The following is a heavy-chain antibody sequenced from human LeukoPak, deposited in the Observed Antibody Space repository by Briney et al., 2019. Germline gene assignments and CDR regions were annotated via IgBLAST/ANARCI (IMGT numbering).Heavy chain of an antibody. V-gene: IGHV3-33*01. CDR1: GFTFRTYG. D-gene: IGHD4-17*01. J-gene: IGHJ4*02. CDR3: ARGMGVTTGEDY. CDR2: IWYDGSYK. Sequence: GGSLRLSCAASGFTFRTYGMHWVRQAPGKGLEWVAVIWYDGSYKYYADSVRGRFTISRDNSKNTLSLQMSNLRVEDTAVYYCARGMGVTTGEDYWGQGTLVTVSS.